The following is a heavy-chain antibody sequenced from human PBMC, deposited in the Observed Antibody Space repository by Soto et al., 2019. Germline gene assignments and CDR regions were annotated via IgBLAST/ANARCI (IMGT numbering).Heavy chain of an antibody. CDR1: CYTFTSYG. CDR3: ARRFEYSSSSRYYYYGMDV. V-gene: IGHV1-18*04. J-gene: IGHJ6*02. D-gene: IGHD6-6*01. Sequence: ASVKVSCKASCYTFTSYGISLERQAPGQGLDWMGWISAYNGNTNYAQKFQGRVTMTRDTSISTAYMELSRLRSDDTAVYYCARRFEYSSSSRYYYYGMDVWGQGTTVTVSS. CDR2: ISAYNGNT.